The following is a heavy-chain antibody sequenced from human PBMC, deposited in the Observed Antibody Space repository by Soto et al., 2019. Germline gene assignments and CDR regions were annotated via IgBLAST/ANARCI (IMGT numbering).Heavy chain of an antibody. V-gene: IGHV3-48*03. J-gene: IGHJ3*01. D-gene: IGHD3-16*01. CDR1: GFTFNTYE. CDR2: ISSSGSTT. CDR3: ANRSWGGGAFDF. Sequence: EVQLVESGGGLVQPGGSLRLSCAASGFTFNTYEMNWVRQAPGKGLEWVSYISSSGSTTYYADSVKGRFTISRDNAKNSLYMQMNSLRAEDTAIYYFANRSWGGGAFDFWGQGTMVTVSS.